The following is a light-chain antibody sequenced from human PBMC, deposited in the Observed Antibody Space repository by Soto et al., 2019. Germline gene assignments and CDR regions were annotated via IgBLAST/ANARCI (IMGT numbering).Light chain of an antibody. J-gene: IGKJ2*01. V-gene: IGKV3-20*01. Sequence: EIVLTQSPGTLSLSPGERATLSCRASQSVRSSYLAWFQQKPGQAPRLLIYGASSRATGMPDRFSGSESGTDLTLTISRLESEDFAVYYCQQYGSTPKPLGQGTKLESK. CDR2: GAS. CDR3: QQYGSTPKP. CDR1: QSVRSSY.